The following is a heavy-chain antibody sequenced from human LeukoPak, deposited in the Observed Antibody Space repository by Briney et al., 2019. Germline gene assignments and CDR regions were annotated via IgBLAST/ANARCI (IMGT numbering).Heavy chain of an antibody. Sequence: PGGSLRLSCAASGFTVSSNYMSWVRQAPGKGLEWVSVIYSGGSTYYADSVKGRFTISRDNAKNTLYLQMNSLRAEDTAVYYCARTLNARTIFGVVTPPVAFDIWGQGTMVTVSS. CDR1: GFTVSSNY. V-gene: IGHV3-53*01. D-gene: IGHD3-3*01. J-gene: IGHJ3*02. CDR3: ARTLNARTIFGVVTPPVAFDI. CDR2: IYSGGST.